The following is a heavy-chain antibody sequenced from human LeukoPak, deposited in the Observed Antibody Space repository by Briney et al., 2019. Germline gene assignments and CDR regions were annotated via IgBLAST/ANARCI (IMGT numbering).Heavy chain of an antibody. V-gene: IGHV3-7*03. Sequence: GSLRLSCAASGFTFSSYWMSWVRQAPGKGLEWVANIKQDGSEKYYVDTVKGRFTISRDNAKNSLYLQMNSLRAEDTAVYYCASPRYSYGYDVAGDWGQGTLVTVSS. J-gene: IGHJ4*02. CDR1: GFTFSSYW. D-gene: IGHD5-18*01. CDR3: ASPRYSYGYDVAGD. CDR2: IKQDGSEK.